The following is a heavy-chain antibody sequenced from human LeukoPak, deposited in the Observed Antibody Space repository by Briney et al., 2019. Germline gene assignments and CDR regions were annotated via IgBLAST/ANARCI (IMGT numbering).Heavy chain of an antibody. CDR2: MNPNSGNT. Sequence: ASVKVSCXASGYTFTSYDINWVRQATGQGLEWMGWMNPNSGNTGYAQKFQGRVTITRNTSISTAYMELSSLRSEDTAVYYCARGIAARHNWFDPWGQGTLVTVSS. CDR1: GYTFTSYD. D-gene: IGHD6-6*01. CDR3: ARGIAARHNWFDP. J-gene: IGHJ5*02. V-gene: IGHV1-8*03.